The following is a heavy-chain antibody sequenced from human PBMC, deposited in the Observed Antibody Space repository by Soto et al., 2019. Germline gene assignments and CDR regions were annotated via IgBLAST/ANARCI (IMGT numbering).Heavy chain of an antibody. D-gene: IGHD3-22*01. Sequence: SETLSLTCTVSGGSISSYYWSWIRQPAGKGLEWIGRIYTSGSTNYNPSLKSRVTMSVDTSKNQFSLKLSSVTAADTAVDYCARVRISTDYYYDSREYYFDYWGQGTLVTVSS. CDR2: IYTSGST. CDR1: GGSISSYY. CDR3: ARVRISTDYYYDSREYYFDY. V-gene: IGHV4-4*07. J-gene: IGHJ4*02.